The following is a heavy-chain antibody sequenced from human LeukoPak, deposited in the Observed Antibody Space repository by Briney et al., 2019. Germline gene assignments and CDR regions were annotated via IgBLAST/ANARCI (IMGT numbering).Heavy chain of an antibody. V-gene: IGHV3-48*04. CDR2: VNSSSFKI. CDR1: EFTLVRYA. CDR3: VRDPSYGSSWYYYMDV. J-gene: IGHJ6*03. D-gene: IGHD6-13*01. Sequence: GGSLRLSCAASEFTLVRYAMNWVRQAPGKGLERVSYVNSSSFKIGYADSVKGRFTISRDNSKNSLYLQMDSLRVEDTAVYYCVRDPSYGSSWYYYMDVWGKGTTVTVSS.